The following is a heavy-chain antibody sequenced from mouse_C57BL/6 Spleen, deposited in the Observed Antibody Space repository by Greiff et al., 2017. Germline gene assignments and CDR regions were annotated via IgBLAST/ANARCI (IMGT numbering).Heavy chain of an antibody. CDR3: ARSFHYYGSSYGYFDV. V-gene: IGHV2-2*01. Sequence: QVQLKESGPGLVQPSQSLSITCTVSGFSLTSYGVHWVRQSPGKGLEWLGVIWSGGSTDYNAAFISRLSISKDNSKSQVFFKMNSLQADDTAIYYCARSFHYYGSSYGYFDVWGTGTTVTVSS. J-gene: IGHJ1*03. CDR1: GFSLTSYG. CDR2: IWSGGST. D-gene: IGHD1-1*01.